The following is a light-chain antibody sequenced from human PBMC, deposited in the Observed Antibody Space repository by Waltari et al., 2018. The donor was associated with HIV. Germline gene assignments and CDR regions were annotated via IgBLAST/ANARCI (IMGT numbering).Light chain of an antibody. Sequence: QSVLTQPPSASGTPGQRATTPRSGTNSNDGIRYVYWYQQRPGTTPQLVIYGLNQRPSGVPDRFSGSKSGTSVSLVISGIRSEDEADYYCAAWDDSLSGWVFGGGTKLTVL. V-gene: IGLV1-47*01. CDR2: GLN. CDR1: NSNDGIRY. CDR3: AAWDDSLSGWV. J-gene: IGLJ3*02.